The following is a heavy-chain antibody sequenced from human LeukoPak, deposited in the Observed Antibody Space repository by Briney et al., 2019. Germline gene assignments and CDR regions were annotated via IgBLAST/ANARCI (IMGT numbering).Heavy chain of an antibody. Sequence: PVRSLRLSCAASGFTFSSYGMHWVRQAPGKGLEWVAVISYDGSYKYYADSVKGRFTISRDNSKNTLYLQMNSLRAEDTAVYYCAKVGDYGDYALDYWGQGTLVTVSS. J-gene: IGHJ4*02. V-gene: IGHV3-30*18. CDR1: GFTFSSYG. CDR3: AKVGDYGDYALDY. D-gene: IGHD4-17*01. CDR2: ISYDGSYK.